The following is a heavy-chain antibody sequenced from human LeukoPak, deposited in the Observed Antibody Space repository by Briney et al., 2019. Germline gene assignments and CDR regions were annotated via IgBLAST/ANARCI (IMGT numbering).Heavy chain of an antibody. CDR2: IYYSGST. Sequence: PSETLSLTCTVSGGSISSSSYYWGWIRQPPGKGLEWIGSIYYSGSTYYNPSLKSRVTISVGTSKNQFSLKLSSVTAADTAVYYCARRLAGTEDYWGQGTLVTVSS. J-gene: IGHJ4*02. D-gene: IGHD6-13*01. CDR3: ARRLAGTEDY. CDR1: GGSISSSSYY. V-gene: IGHV4-39*01.